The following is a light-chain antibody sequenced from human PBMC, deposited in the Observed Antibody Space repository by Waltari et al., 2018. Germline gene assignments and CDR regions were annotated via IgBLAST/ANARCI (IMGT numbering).Light chain of an antibody. V-gene: IGKV1-5*03. CDR2: KAS. Sequence: DIQMTQSPSTLSASLGDRVTITCRASQIIVNWFAWYQQKPGKSPKLLIYKASILENGIPSRFTGSGSGTEFTLIISSLQPDDFATYYCQQYQSFSLTFGGGTKVEMK. CDR3: QQYQSFSLT. J-gene: IGKJ4*01. CDR1: QIIVNW.